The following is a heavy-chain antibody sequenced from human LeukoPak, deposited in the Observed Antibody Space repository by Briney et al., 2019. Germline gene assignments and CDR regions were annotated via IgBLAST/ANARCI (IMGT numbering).Heavy chain of an antibody. V-gene: IGHV1-8*01. CDR3: ARGGHLKGLYYDFWSGYYTSSHNWFDP. CDR1: GYTFTSYD. CDR2: MNPNSGNT. Sequence: ASVTVSCKASGYTFTSYDINWVRQAAGQGLEWMGWMNPNSGNTGYAQKFQGRVTMTRNPSISTAYMELSSLRSEDTAVYYCARGGHLKGLYYDFWSGYYTSSHNWFDPWGQGTLVTVSS. D-gene: IGHD3-3*01. J-gene: IGHJ5*02.